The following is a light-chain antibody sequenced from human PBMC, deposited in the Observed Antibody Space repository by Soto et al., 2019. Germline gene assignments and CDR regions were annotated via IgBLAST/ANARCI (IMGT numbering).Light chain of an antibody. J-gene: IGKJ1*01. CDR1: QTISSW. CDR3: LHHYTYPWT. V-gene: IGKV1-5*03. Sequence: DIQMTPSPSTLSGSVGDRVTITCRASQTISSWLAWYQQKPGKAPKLLIYKASTLKSGVPSRFSGSGSGTDFTLTISSLQPEDFATYYCLHHYTYPWTFGQGTKGDIK. CDR2: KAS.